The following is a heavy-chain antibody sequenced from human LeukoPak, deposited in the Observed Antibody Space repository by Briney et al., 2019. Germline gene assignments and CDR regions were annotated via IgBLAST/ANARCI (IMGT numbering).Heavy chain of an antibody. CDR1: GFTFSSYS. CDR3: ARDLRFGSMVRGDP. Sequence: GGSLRLSCAASGFTFSSYSMNWVRQAPGKGLEWVSSISSSSSYIYYADSVKGRFTISRDNAKNSLYLQMNSLRAEDTAVYYCARDLRFGSMVRGDPWGQGTLVTVSS. CDR2: ISSSSSYI. J-gene: IGHJ5*02. V-gene: IGHV3-21*01. D-gene: IGHD3-10*01.